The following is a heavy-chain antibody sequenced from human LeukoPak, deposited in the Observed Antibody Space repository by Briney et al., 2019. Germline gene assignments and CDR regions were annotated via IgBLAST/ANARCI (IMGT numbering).Heavy chain of an antibody. Sequence: SETLSLTCTVSGGSISSSSYYWGWIRQPPGKGLEWIGSIYHSGSTYYNPSLKSRVTISVDTSKNQFSLKLSSVTAADTAVYYCARDRIPGGYWGQGTLVTVSS. CDR1: GGSISSSSYY. CDR3: ARDRIPGGY. CDR2: IYHSGST. J-gene: IGHJ4*02. V-gene: IGHV4-39*07. D-gene: IGHD2-15*01.